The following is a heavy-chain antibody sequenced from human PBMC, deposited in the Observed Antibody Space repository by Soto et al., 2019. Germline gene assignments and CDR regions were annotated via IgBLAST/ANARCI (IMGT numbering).Heavy chain of an antibody. Sequence: GGSLRLSCAASGFTFSKYAMTWVRQAPGKGLEWVSVISGSDGSTYYADSVKGRFTISRDNSKNTLNLQMSSLRAEDTAVYYCARRSSSWYFDYWGQGTLVTVSS. V-gene: IGHV3-23*01. J-gene: IGHJ4*02. CDR1: GFTFSKYA. D-gene: IGHD6-13*01. CDR3: ARRSSSWYFDY. CDR2: ISGSDGST.